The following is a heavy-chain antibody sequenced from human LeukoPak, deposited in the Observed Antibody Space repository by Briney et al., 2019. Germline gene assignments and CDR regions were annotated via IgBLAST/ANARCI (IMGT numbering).Heavy chain of an antibody. V-gene: IGHV4-4*02. CDR3: AREGGPYRPLDY. J-gene: IGHJ4*02. Sequence: PSETLSLTCGVSGGSITSTNYWTWVRPPPGKGLEWIGEVNLQGSTNYNPSLMGLVAISVDMSENYMSLQLTSVAAADTAVYYCAREGGPYRPLDYSGQGTLVTVSS. CDR2: VNLQGST. CDR1: GGSITSTNY.